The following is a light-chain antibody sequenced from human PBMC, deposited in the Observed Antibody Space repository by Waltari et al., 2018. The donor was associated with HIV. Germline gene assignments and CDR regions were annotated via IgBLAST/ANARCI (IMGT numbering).Light chain of an antibody. J-gene: IGKJ2*01. CDR2: AGS. Sequence: DIQMTQSPSSLSASVGDRVTITCRASQSITNYLNWYQQKPGKAPRLLIFAGSSLQSGVPARSIGSGSGTDFTLTITSLQAEDFATYYCQQSYSTPRTFGQGTKLDIK. CDR3: QQSYSTPRT. V-gene: IGKV1-39*01. CDR1: QSITNY.